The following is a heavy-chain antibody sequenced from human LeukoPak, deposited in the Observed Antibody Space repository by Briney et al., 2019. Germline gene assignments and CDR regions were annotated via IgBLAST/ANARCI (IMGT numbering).Heavy chain of an antibody. CDR2: MSYDGINK. D-gene: IGHD4/OR15-4a*01. J-gene: IGHJ4*02. V-gene: IGHV3-30*03. CDR3: ARRAGAYSHPYDY. CDR1: GFTFSSYG. Sequence: GGSLRLSCAASGFTFSSYGMHWVRQAPGKGLEWVAVMSYDGINKYYADSVKGRFTISRDNSKNTLYLQMNSLRAEDTAVYYCARRAGAYSHPYDYWGQGTLVTVSS.